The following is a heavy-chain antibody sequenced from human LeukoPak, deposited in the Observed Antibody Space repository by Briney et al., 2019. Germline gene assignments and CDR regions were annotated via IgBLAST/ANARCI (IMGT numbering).Heavy chain of an antibody. Sequence: ASVKVSCKASGYTLTSYAISWVRQAPGQGLECMGWISAYNGNTYYAQNFQGRVTMTADTSTSTAYMELRSLRSDDTAVYYCARVSYNWFDPWGQGTLLTVSP. D-gene: IGHD6-6*01. J-gene: IGHJ5*02. V-gene: IGHV1-18*01. CDR3: ARVSYNWFDP. CDR2: ISAYNGNT. CDR1: GYTLTSYA.